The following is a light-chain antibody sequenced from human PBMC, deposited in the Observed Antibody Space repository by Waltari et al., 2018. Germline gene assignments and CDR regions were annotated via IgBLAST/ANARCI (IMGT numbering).Light chain of an antibody. J-gene: IGLJ3*02. CDR3: CSYAGRSTWV. Sequence: QSALTQPASVSGSPGQSITISCTGTSNDIGNYNLVSWYQQHPGKAPKLMNYEVYNRPSGVSNRLSGAKSGNTASLTIFGLQAEDEADYYCCSYAGRSTWVFGGGTKVTVL. V-gene: IGLV2-23*02. CDR1: SNDIGNYNL. CDR2: EVY.